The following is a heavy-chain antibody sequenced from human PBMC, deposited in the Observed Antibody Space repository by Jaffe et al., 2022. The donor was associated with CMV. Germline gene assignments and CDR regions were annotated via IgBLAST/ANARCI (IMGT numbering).Heavy chain of an antibody. D-gene: IGHD2-15*01. CDR1: GGSISSSSYY. V-gene: IGHV4-39*01. Sequence: QLQLQESGPGLVKPSETLSLTCTVSGGSISSSSYYWGWIRQPPGKGLEWIGSIYYSGSTYYNPSLKSRVTISVDTSKNQFSLKLSSVTAADTAVYYCARHRPRRANVVAATPRPYYFDYWGQGTLVTVSS. CDR3: ARHRPRRANVVAATPRPYYFDY. CDR2: IYYSGST. J-gene: IGHJ4*02.